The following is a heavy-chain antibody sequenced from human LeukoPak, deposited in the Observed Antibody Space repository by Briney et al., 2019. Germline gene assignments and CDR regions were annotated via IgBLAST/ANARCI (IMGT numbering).Heavy chain of an antibody. D-gene: IGHD3-22*01. CDR2: INPSDSYT. J-gene: IGHJ4*02. CDR1: GYSFTNYW. V-gene: IGHV5-10-1*01. Sequence: GESLRISCKGSGYSFTNYWISWVRQMPGKGLEWMGRINPSDSYTNYNPSFQGHVTFSVDKSIATAYLQWTTLKASDTAIYYCAIITHPDGRVYWGQGTLVTVSS. CDR3: AIITHPDGRVY.